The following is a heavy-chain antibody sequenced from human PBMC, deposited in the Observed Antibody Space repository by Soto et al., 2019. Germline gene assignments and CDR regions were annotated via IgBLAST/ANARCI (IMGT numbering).Heavy chain of an antibody. V-gene: IGHV3-33*01. Sequence: GGSLRLSCAASGFTFSSYGMHWVRQAPGKGLEWVAVIWYDGSNKYYADSVKGRFTISRDNSKNTLYLQMNSLRAEDTAVYYCARELEMATISGPFDYWGQGTLVTVSS. D-gene: IGHD5-12*01. CDR3: ARELEMATISGPFDY. CDR2: IWYDGSNK. CDR1: GFTFSSYG. J-gene: IGHJ4*02.